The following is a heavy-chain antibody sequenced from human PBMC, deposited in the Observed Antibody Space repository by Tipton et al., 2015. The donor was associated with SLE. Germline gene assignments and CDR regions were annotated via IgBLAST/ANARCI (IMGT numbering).Heavy chain of an antibody. CDR1: GFTFSDYY. J-gene: IGHJ1*01. D-gene: IGHD6-13*01. V-gene: IGHV3-11*06. CDR2: ISSSSSYT. Sequence: SLRLSCAASGFTFSDYYMSWIRQAPGKGLEWVSYISSSSSYTNYADSVKGRFTISRDNAKNSLYLQMNSLRAEDTAVYYCANEGYSSSWYVKSSYFQHWGQGTLVTVSS. CDR3: ANEGYSSSWYVKSSYFQH.